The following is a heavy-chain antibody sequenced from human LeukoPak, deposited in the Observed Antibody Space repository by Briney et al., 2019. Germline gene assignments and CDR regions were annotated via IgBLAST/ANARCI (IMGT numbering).Heavy chain of an antibody. D-gene: IGHD3-10*01. CDR1: GFTFSSYD. CDR3: ARAYGSGTNDAFDI. CDR2: IGTAGDT. V-gene: IGHV3-13*04. Sequence: PGGSLRLSCAASGFTFSSYDMHWVRQATGKGLEWVLAIGTAGDTYYPGSVKGRFTISRENAKNSLYLQMNSLRAGDTAVYYCARAYGSGTNDAFDIWGQGTMVTVSS. J-gene: IGHJ3*02.